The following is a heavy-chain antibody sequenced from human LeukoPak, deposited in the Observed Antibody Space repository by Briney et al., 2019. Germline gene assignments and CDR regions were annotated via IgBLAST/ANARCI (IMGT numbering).Heavy chain of an antibody. V-gene: IGHV4-4*09. D-gene: IGHD1-1*01. CDR2: IYTTEST. Sequence: SETLSLTCTVSGGSISTYYWSWIRQPPGKGLEWIGYIYTTESTNYNPSLKSRVTISVDTSKNQFSLMLSSVTAADTAFYYFARRRTTERTGYFDYWAKGILVTV. CDR1: GGSISTYY. J-gene: IGHJ4*02. CDR3: ARRRTTERTGYFDY.